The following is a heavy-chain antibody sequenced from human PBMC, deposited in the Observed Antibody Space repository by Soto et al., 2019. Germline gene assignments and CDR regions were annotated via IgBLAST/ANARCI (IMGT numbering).Heavy chain of an antibody. CDR2: IKSTKDGGAR. CDR1: GFMFSSAW. D-gene: IGHD1-1*01. Sequence: ESGGDLVEPGGSLRLSCVTSGFMFSSAWMSWVRQAPGKGLEWVARIKSTKDGGARDYAAPVNGRFSISRDDSKSTVYLQMNSLRVEDTALYYCVEGWNDFWGQGTQVTVSS. J-gene: IGHJ4*02. CDR3: VEGWNDF. V-gene: IGHV3-15*01.